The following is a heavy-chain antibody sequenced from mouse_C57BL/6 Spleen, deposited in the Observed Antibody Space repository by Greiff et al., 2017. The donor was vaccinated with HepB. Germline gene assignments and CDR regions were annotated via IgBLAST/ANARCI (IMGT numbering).Heavy chain of an antibody. D-gene: IGHD1-1*01. CDR2: IWGVGST. CDR3: ASEVGRFAY. V-gene: IGHV2-6*01. CDR1: GFSLTSYG. J-gene: IGHJ3*01. Sequence: VKLMESGPGLVAPSQSLSITCTVSGFSLTSYGVDWVRQSPGKGLEWLGVIWGVGSTNYNSALKSRLSISKDNSKSQVFLKMNSLQTDDTAMYYCASEVGRFAYWGQGTLVTVSA.